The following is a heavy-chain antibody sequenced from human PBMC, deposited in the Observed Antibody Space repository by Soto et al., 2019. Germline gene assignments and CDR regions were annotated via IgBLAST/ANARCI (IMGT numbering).Heavy chain of an antibody. CDR3: PREASHFYYFFDY. CDR1: GFTFSIYV. CDR2: VSGSGGGT. J-gene: IGHJ4*02. Sequence: EVQVLESGGGLIQPGGSLRLSCAASGFTFSIYVMSWVRQAPGKGMEWVSTVSGSGGGTYYADSVKGRFAISRDTSMNSLYLQMNTLRAEDTAVYYFPREASHFYYFFDYWGQGSLDSVSS. D-gene: IGHD2-21*02. V-gene: IGHV3-23*01.